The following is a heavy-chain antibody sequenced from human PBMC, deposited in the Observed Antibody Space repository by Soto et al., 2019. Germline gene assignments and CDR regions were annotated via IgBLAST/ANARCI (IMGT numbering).Heavy chain of an antibody. Sequence: RALRVSCADSGFTLSNYGMTWVRQAPGKGLAWVSYISSNSATRQYADSVKGRFTISREKAKNSLYLQMNSLRDEDTDVYYCARGGAARPDYWGQGTLVTVSS. CDR1: GFTLSNYG. CDR3: ARGGAARPDY. J-gene: IGHJ4*02. V-gene: IGHV3-48*02. D-gene: IGHD6-6*01. CDR2: ISSNSATR.